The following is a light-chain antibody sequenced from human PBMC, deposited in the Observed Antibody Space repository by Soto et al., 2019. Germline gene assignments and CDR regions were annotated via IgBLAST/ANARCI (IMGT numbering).Light chain of an antibody. J-gene: IGKJ4*01. V-gene: IGKV3-15*01. CDR3: QQYNKSPLT. CDR2: GAS. Sequence: EIVMTQSPATLSVSPGERATLSCRASQSVSSNLAWYQQKPGQAPRLLIYGASTRATGIPARFSGSGSGTEFTLTISSLQSEDFAVYYCQQYNKSPLTFGGGTKVDI. CDR1: QSVSSN.